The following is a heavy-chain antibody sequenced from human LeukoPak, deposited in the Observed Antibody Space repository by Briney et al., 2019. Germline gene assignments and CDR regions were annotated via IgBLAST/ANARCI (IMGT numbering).Heavy chain of an antibody. D-gene: IGHD6-13*01. J-gene: IGHJ4*02. CDR3: AGGSLYSSSWYTPPFDY. Sequence: SETLSLTCAVYGGSFSGYYWSWIRQPPGKGLEWIGEINHIGSTNYNPSLKSRVTISVDTSKNQFSLKLSSVTAADTAVYYCAGGSLYSSSWYTPPFDYWGQGTLVTVSS. V-gene: IGHV4-34*01. CDR2: INHIGST. CDR1: GGSFSGYY.